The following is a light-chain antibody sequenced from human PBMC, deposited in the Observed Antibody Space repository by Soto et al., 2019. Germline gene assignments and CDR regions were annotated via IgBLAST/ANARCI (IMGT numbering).Light chain of an antibody. CDR3: SSWTTSDTLV. V-gene: IGLV2-14*01. Sequence: QPASVSGSPGQSITISCTGTSGDIGTYDYVSWYQHHPGKAPKLMIYGVSARPSGVSSRFSGSKSDNTASLTISGLQPEDEGHYYCSSWTTSDTLVFGGGTKLTVL. J-gene: IGLJ2*01. CDR1: SGDIGTYDY. CDR2: GVS.